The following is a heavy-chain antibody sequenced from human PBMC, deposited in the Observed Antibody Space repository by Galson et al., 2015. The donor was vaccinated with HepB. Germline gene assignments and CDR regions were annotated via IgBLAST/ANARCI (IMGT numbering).Heavy chain of an antibody. CDR1: GYTFTSYY. D-gene: IGHD6-19*01. J-gene: IGHJ5*02. CDR2: INPSGGST. Sequence: SVKVSCKASGYTFTSYYMHWVRQAPGQGLEWMGIINPSGGSTSYAQKLQGRVTMTRDTSTSTVYMELSSLRSEDTAVYYCARGYSSGWYGSPWFDPWGQGTLVTVSS. V-gene: IGHV1-46*04. CDR3: ARGYSSGWYGSPWFDP.